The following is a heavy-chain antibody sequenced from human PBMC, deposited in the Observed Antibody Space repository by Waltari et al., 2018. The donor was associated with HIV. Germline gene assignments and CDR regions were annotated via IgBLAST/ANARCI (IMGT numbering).Heavy chain of an antibody. CDR3: ARGRTTVTTYYYYGMDV. CDR1: GYTFTSYD. J-gene: IGHJ6*02. Sequence: QVQLVQSGAEVKKPGASVKVSCKASGYTFTSYDINWVRQATGQGLEWRGWMNPNSGNTGYAQKFQGRVTMTRNTSISTAYMELSSLRSEDTAVYYCARGRTTVTTYYYYGMDVWGQGTTVTVSS. V-gene: IGHV1-8*01. CDR2: MNPNSGNT. D-gene: IGHD4-17*01.